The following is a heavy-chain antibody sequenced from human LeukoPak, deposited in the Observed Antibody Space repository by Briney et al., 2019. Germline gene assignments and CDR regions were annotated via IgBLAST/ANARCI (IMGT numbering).Heavy chain of an antibody. CDR1: GGSISSYY. D-gene: IGHD3-22*01. V-gene: IGHV4-59*12. CDR3: ARRPRRLYDSSGYYYYYYMDV. Sequence: PSETLSLTCTVSGGSISSYYWSWIRQPPGKGLEWIGYIYYSGSAKYNPSLKSRVTISVDTSKNQFSLKLSSVTAADTAVYYCARRPRRLYDSSGYYYYYYMDVWGKGTTVTISS. CDR2: IYYSGSA. J-gene: IGHJ6*03.